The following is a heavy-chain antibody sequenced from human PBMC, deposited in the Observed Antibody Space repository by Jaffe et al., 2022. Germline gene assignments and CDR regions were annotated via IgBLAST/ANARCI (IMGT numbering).Heavy chain of an antibody. CDR3: AKGLWHFVRAYFDS. V-gene: IGHV3-23*01. Sequence: EVQVFESGGGLVQPGGSLRLSCTASGFTFSSYAMNWVRQAPGKGLEWVSVISSSGANTYYGDSVKGRFTISRDNSKNTVYLEMNNLRAEDTAVYYCAKGLWHFVRAYFDSWGQGTLVTVSS. CDR1: GFTFSSYA. J-gene: IGHJ4*02. D-gene: IGHD6-6*01. CDR2: ISSSGANT.